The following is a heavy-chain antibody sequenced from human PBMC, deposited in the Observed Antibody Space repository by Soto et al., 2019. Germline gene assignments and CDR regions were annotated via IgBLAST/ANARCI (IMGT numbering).Heavy chain of an antibody. CDR2: IWYDGSNE. V-gene: IGHV3-33*01. CDR3: ARDRRGSGWYDYFDY. J-gene: IGHJ4*02. CDR1: GFTFSSYG. D-gene: IGHD6-19*01. Sequence: QVQLVESGGGVVQPGRSLRLSCAASGFTFSSYGMHWVRQAPGKGLEWVAVIWYDGSNENYADSVKGRLTISRDNSKNTLYLQMNSLRAEDTALYYCARDRRGSGWYDYFDYWGQGTLVTVSS.